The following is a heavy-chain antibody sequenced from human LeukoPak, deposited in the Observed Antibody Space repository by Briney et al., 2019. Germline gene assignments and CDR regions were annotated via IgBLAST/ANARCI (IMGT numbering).Heavy chain of an antibody. J-gene: IGHJ4*02. CDR2: IRYDGSSK. Sequence: PGGSLRLSCAASGFTFSSYGMHWVRQAPGKGLEWVAFIRYDGSSKYYAGSVKGRFTISRDNSKNTLYLQMYSLRAEDTAVYYCAKDRGSAFDYWGQGTLVTVSS. CDR3: AKDRGSAFDY. CDR1: GFTFSSYG. D-gene: IGHD1-26*01. V-gene: IGHV3-30*02.